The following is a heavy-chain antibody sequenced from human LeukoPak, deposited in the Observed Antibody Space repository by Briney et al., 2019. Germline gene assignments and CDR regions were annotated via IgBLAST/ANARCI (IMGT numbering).Heavy chain of an antibody. D-gene: IGHD4-23*01. Sequence: SETLSLTCAVYGGSFSGYYWSWIRQPPGKGLEWIGEINHSGSTNDNPSLKSRVTISVDTSKNQFSLKLSSVTAADTAVYYCARGLGRWPYWGQGTLVTVSS. J-gene: IGHJ4*02. CDR2: INHSGST. V-gene: IGHV4-34*01. CDR3: ARGLGRWPY. CDR1: GGSFSGYY.